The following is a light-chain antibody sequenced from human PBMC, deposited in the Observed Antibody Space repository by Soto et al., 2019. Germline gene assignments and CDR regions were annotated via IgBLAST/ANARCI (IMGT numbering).Light chain of an antibody. CDR1: QGISTY. CDR3: QQYYRYPWM. CDR2: SAS. J-gene: IGKJ1*01. V-gene: IGKV1-16*01. Sequence: DIQMTQSPSSLSASVGDRVTITCRASQGISTYLGWYQQKPGKVPKSLIYSASSLQSGVPSRFSASGSGTEFTLTIRDMQPDDFATYYCQQYYRYPWMFGQGTKVEIK.